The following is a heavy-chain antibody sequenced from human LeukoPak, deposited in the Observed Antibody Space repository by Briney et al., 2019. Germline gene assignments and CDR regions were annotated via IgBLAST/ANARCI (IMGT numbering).Heavy chain of an antibody. CDR1: GFTFSSYA. J-gene: IGHJ4*02. CDR2: ISGIGGST. D-gene: IGHD3-22*01. V-gene: IGHV3-23*01. Sequence: GGSLRLSCAASGFTFSSYAMSWVRQAPGKGLEWVSAISGIGGSTYYADSVKGRFTISRDNSKNTLYLQMNSLRAEDTAVYYCAKDYYDSRGLYDYWGQGTLVTVSS. CDR3: AKDYYDSRGLYDY.